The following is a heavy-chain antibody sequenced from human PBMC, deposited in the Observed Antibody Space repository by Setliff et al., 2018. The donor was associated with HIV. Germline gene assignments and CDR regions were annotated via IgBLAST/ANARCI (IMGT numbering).Heavy chain of an antibody. D-gene: IGHD3-3*01. V-gene: IGHV3-21*01. Sequence: PGGSLRLSCAASGFTFSSYSMNWVRRAPGKGLEWVSSISSISTYIYYADSVKGRFTISRDNAKNSLYLQMNSLRAEDTAVYYCARDLGVSYYNSWRNYYGMDVWGQGTTVTVSS. CDR2: ISSISTYI. CDR1: GFTFSSYS. J-gene: IGHJ6*02. CDR3: ARDLGVSYYNSWRNYYGMDV.